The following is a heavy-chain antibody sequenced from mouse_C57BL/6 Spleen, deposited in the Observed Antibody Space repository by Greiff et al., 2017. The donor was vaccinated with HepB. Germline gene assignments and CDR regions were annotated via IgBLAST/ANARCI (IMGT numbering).Heavy chain of an antibody. CDR2: IYPGSGST. Sequence: QVQLQQPGAELVKPGASAKMSCKASGYTFTSYWITWVKQRPGQGLEWIGDIYPGSGSTNYNEKFKSKATLTVDTSSSTAYMQLSSLTSEDSAVYYCASGGDYDGYYFDYWGQGTTLTVSS. D-gene: IGHD2-4*01. V-gene: IGHV1-55*01. CDR3: ASGGDYDGYYFDY. J-gene: IGHJ2*01. CDR1: GYTFTSYW.